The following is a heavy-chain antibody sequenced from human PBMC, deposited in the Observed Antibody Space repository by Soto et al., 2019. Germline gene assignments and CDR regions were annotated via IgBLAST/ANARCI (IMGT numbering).Heavy chain of an antibody. J-gene: IGHJ6*02. CDR2: INPNSVCT. CDR1: GYTFTGYY. D-gene: IGHD6-19*01. CDR3: ASTTLIDSSGWTNYLASSGMDA. Sequence: ASVNVSXKASGYTFTGYYIHWVRQAPGQGLEWMGWINPNSVCTNYAQKFQGWVTMTRDTSISTAYMELSRLRSDDTAVYYCASTTLIDSSGWTNYLASSGMDAWGQGTTVPVSS. V-gene: IGHV1-2*04.